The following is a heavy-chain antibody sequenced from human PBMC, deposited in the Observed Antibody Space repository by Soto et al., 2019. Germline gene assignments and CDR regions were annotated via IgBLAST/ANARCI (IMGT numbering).Heavy chain of an antibody. V-gene: IGHV1-18*01. CDR1: GYTFTSYG. CDR3: AKEVVITIAFDI. D-gene: IGHD3-22*01. Sequence: GASVKVSCKASGYTFTSYGISWVRQAPGQGLEWMGWISAYNGNTNYAQKLQGRVTMTTDTSTSTAYMELNSLRAEDTAVYYCAKEVVITIAFDIWGQGTMVTVSS. CDR2: ISAYNGNT. J-gene: IGHJ3*02.